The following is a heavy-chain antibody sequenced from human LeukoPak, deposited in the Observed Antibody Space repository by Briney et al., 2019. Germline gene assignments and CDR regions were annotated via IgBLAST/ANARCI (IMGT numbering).Heavy chain of an antibody. CDR2: ISYDGSNK. CDR1: GFTFSSYA. D-gene: IGHD4/OR15-4a*01. Sequence: GGSLRLSCAASGFTFSSYAMHWVRQAPGKGLEWVAVISYDGSNKYYADSVKGRFTISRDNSKNTLYLQMNSLRAEDTAVYYCARTPNYIDFVHWGQGTLVTVSS. J-gene: IGHJ5*02. V-gene: IGHV3-30-3*01. CDR3: ARTPNYIDFVH.